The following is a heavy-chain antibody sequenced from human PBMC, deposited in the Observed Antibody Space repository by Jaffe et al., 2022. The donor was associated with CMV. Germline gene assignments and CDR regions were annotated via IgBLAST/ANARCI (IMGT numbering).Heavy chain of an antibody. J-gene: IGHJ4*02. CDR2: IKQDGSEK. V-gene: IGHV3-7*01. CDR3: AREDSSSWIYCDY. D-gene: IGHD6-13*01. Sequence: EVQLVESGGGLVQPGGSLRLSCAASGFTFSSYWMSWVRQAPGKGLEWVANIKQDGSEKYYVDSVKGRFTISRDNAKNSLYLQMNSLRAEDTAVYYCAREDSSSWIYCDYWGQGTLVTVSS. CDR1: GFTFSSYW.